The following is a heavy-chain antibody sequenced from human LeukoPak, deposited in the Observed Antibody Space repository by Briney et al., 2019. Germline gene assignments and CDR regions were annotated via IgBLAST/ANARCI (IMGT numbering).Heavy chain of an antibody. CDR1: GGSISSSSYY. V-gene: IGHV4-39*07. D-gene: IGHD3-16*01. CDR2: INHSGST. Sequence: PSETLSLTCTVSGGSISSSSYYWGWIRQPPGKGPEWIGEINHSGSTNYNPSLKSRVTISVATSKSQFSLKLTSMTAADTAVYYCARGDPTMIPGPLGYWGQGTLVTVSP. J-gene: IGHJ4*02. CDR3: ARGDPTMIPGPLGY.